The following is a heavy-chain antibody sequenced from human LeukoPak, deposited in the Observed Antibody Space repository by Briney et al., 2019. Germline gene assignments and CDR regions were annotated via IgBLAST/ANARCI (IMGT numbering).Heavy chain of an antibody. CDR3: ARSSAYCSSTICLTYCYGMDV. CDR1: GFTFSDYY. Sequence: GGSLRFSCAASGFTFSDYYMSWIRQAPGKGLEWVSYISSSSSYTNYADSVKGRFTISRDNAKNSLYLQMNSLRAEDTAVYYCARSSAYCSSTICLTYCYGMDVWGKGTTVTVSS. V-gene: IGHV3-11*06. CDR2: ISSSSSYT. J-gene: IGHJ6*04. D-gene: IGHD2-2*01.